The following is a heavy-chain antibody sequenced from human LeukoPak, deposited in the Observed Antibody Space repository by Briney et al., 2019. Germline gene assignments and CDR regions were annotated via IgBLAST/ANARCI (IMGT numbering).Heavy chain of an antibody. J-gene: IGHJ6*03. V-gene: IGHV4-39*01. Sequence: SETLSLTCSVFGDSITTNTYAWGWIRQPPGKGLEWIGTVSFSGSPHYNPSLGSRVSILLDTSKNQFSLKVTSVTAADTAVFSCARQVDDWTWRSRVYYSYMDAWGKGTTVTVSS. CDR1: GDSITTNTYA. D-gene: IGHD3-9*01. CDR3: ARQVDDWTWRSRVYYSYMDA. CDR2: VSFSGSP.